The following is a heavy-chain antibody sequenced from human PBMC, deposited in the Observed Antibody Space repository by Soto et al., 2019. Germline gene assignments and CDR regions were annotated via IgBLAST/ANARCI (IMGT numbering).Heavy chain of an antibody. CDR3: ARDSGGYCSGGSCYFDS. Sequence: EVQLVESGGGLVQPGGSLRLSCTASGFTLSTYSMSWVRQAPGKGLEWVSYMSSSSSPIYYADSVRGRFTISRDNAKNSLYLQMNSLRAEDTAVYYCARDSGGYCSGGSCYFDSWGQGTPVTVSS. D-gene: IGHD2-15*01. V-gene: IGHV3-48*01. J-gene: IGHJ4*02. CDR2: MSSSSSPI. CDR1: GFTLSTYS.